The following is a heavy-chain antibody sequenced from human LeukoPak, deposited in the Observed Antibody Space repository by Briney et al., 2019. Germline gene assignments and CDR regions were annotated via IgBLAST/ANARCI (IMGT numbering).Heavy chain of an antibody. D-gene: IGHD4-17*01. V-gene: IGHV3-23*01. J-gene: IGHJ3*02. CDR3: ASAVTKDAFDI. Sequence: GGSLSLSCAVSGFSFSSDAMRGVRQPPAGGGEWVSAISGSGGSTYYADSVKGRFTISRDNSKNTLYLQMNCLRAEDTAVYYCASAVTKDAFDIWGQGTMVTVSS. CDR2: ISGSGGST. CDR1: GFSFSSDA.